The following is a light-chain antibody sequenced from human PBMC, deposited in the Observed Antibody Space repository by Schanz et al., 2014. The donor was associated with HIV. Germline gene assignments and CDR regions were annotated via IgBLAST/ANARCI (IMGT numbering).Light chain of an antibody. CDR1: NRDIGTYDF. V-gene: IGLV2-14*03. CDR2: DVT. CDR3: SSYTSSSPVV. Sequence: QSALTQPASVSGSLGQSITISCTGTNRDIGTYDFVSWYQQHPGTAPKLLIYDVTYRPSGVSNAFSGTKSGNTASLTISGLQAADEAVYYCSSYTSSSPVVFGGGTKLTVL. J-gene: IGLJ2*01.